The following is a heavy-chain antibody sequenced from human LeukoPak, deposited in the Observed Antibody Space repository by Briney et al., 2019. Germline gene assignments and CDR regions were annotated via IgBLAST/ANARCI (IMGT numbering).Heavy chain of an antibody. CDR3: VRDFRSADY. V-gene: IGHV3-64*05. CDR2: INTNGANT. CDR1: GFTFKSYA. J-gene: IGHJ4*02. Sequence: GGSLRLSCSASGFTFKSYAMHWVRQAPGKGLEYVSSINTNGANTYYADSVKGRFTISRDNSRNTVYVQMNSLTPEDTAVYYCVRDFRSADYWGQGTLVTVSS.